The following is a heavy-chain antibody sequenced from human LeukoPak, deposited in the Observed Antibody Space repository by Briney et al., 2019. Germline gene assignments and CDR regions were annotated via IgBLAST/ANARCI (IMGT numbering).Heavy chain of an antibody. CDR1: GYTFTSYA. CDR3: ARDGPARVVVPAELDY. V-gene: IGHV1-3*01. D-gene: IGHD2-2*01. Sequence: AASVKVSCKASGYTFTSYAMHWVRQAPGQRLEWMGWINAGNGNTKYSQKFQGRVTITRDTSASTAYMELSSLRSEDTAVYYCARDGPARVVVPAELDYWGQGTLVTVSS. CDR2: INAGNGNT. J-gene: IGHJ4*02.